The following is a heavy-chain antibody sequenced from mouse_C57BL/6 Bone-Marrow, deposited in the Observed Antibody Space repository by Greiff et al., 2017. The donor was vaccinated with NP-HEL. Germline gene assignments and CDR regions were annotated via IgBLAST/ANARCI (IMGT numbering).Heavy chain of an antibody. Sequence: DVKLQESGPGLVKPSQSLSLTCSVTGYSITSGYYWYLIRHFPGNKLEWMGYIRYDGSNNYNPSLKNRISITRDTSKNKFFLKLKSGTTEDTATYDCARGGCNRVPFAYWGQGTLVTVSA. CDR3: ARGGCNRVPFAY. V-gene: IGHV3-6*01. D-gene: IGHD2-14*01. CDR1: GYSITSGYY. CDR2: IRYDGSN. J-gene: IGHJ3*01.